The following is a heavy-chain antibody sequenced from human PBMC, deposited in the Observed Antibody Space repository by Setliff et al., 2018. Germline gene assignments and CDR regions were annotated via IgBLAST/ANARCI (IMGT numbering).Heavy chain of an antibody. V-gene: IGHV3-74*01. J-gene: IGHJ4*02. Sequence: GSLRLSCAASGFTFSSHWMHWVRQVPGKGLAWVSQINPDATTTYYADSVKGRFTISRDNAKTTLYLQMNSLRVKDTAVYFCARDPRDGSSSPMADNWGQGTLVTVSS. CDR2: INPDATTT. CDR3: ARDPRDGSSSPMADN. CDR1: GFTFSSHW. D-gene: IGHD3-10*01.